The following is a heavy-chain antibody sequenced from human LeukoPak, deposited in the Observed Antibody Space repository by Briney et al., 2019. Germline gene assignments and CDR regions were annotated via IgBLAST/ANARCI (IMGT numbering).Heavy chain of an antibody. J-gene: IGHJ4*02. CDR1: GFTFDDYA. CDR3: AKDEVVTAIRTTTFDY. CDR2: ISGDGGST. V-gene: IGHV3-43*02. Sequence: PGGSLRLSCAASGFTFDDYAMHWVRQAPGKGLEWVSLISGDGGSTYYADSVKGRFTISRDNSKNSLYLQMNSLGTEDTALYYCAKDEVVTAIRTTTFDYWGQGTLVTVSS. D-gene: IGHD2-21*02.